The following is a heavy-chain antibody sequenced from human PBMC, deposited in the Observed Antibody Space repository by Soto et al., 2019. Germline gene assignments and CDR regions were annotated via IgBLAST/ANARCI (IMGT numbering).Heavy chain of an antibody. J-gene: IGHJ4*02. V-gene: IGHV4-30-2*01. Sequence: SETLSLTCAVSGGSISSGGYSWSWIRQPPGKGLEWIGYIYHSGSTYYNTSLKSRVTISVDRSKNQFSLKLSSVTAADTAVYYCARFGSGSYSNYWGQGTLVTVSS. CDR1: GGSISSGGYS. CDR3: ARFGSGSYSNY. CDR2: IYHSGST. D-gene: IGHD3-10*01.